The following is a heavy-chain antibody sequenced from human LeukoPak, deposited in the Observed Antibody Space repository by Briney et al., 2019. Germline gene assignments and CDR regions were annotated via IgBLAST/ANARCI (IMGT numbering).Heavy chain of an antibody. CDR1: GGSISSYY. J-gene: IGHJ4*02. D-gene: IGHD3-10*01. CDR2: IYYSGST. CDR3: ARGVDSYGSGSYYKPAVYFDY. Sequence: NPSETLSLTCTVSGGSISSYYWSWIRQPPGKGLEWIGYIYYSGSTNYNPSLKSRVTISVDTSKNQFSLKLCSVTAADTAVYYCARGVDSYGSGSYYKPAVYFDYWGQGTLVTVSS. V-gene: IGHV4-59*01.